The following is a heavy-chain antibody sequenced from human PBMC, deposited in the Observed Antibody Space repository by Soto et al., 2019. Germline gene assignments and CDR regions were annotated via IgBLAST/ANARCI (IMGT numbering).Heavy chain of an antibody. Sequence: PGGSLRLSCAASGFTFSSYAMHWVRQAPGKGLEWVAVISYDGSNKYYADSVKGRFTISRDNSKNTLYLQMNSLRAEDTAVYYCARDRVVRGETLKLRFFFYWGQGTLVTVSS. J-gene: IGHJ4*02. CDR2: ISYDGSNK. D-gene: IGHD3-3*01. CDR3: ARDRVVRGETLKLRFFFY. V-gene: IGHV3-30-3*01. CDR1: GFTFSSYA.